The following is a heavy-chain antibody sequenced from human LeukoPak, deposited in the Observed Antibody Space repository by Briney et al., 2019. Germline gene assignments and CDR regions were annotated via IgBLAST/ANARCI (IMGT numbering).Heavy chain of an antibody. CDR3: ARHVYVAAAPDY. J-gene: IGHJ4*02. V-gene: IGHV4-39*01. CDR1: GGSISSSSYY. CDR2: IYYSGST. D-gene: IGHD6-13*01. Sequence: SETLSLTCTVSGGSISSSSYYWGWIRQPPGKELEWIGSIYYSGSTYYNPSLKSRVTISVDTSKNQFSLKLSSVTAADTAVYYCARHVYVAAAPDYWGQGTLVTVSS.